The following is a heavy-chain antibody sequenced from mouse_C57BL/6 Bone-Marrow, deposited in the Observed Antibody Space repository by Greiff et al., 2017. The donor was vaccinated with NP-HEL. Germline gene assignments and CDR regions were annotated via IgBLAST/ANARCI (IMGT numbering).Heavy chain of an antibody. V-gene: IGHV3-6*01. CDR2: ISYDGSN. CDR1: GYSITSGYY. CDR3: AREGSTMVTYFDY. J-gene: IGHJ2*01. D-gene: IGHD2-2*01. Sequence: DVQLQESGPGLVKPSQSLSLTCSVTGYSITSGYYWNWIRQFPGNKLEWMGYISYDGSNNYNPSLKNRISITRDTSKNQFFLKLNSVTTEDTATYYCAREGSTMVTYFDYWGQGTTLTVSS.